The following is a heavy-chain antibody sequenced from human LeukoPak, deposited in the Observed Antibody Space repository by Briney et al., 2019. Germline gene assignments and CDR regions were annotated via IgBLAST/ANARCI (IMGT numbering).Heavy chain of an antibody. Sequence: PGGSLRLSCAASGFTFSSYWMSWVRQAPGKGLEWVANIKQDGSEKYYVDSVKGRFTISRDKAKNSLYLQMNSLRAEDTAVYYCARDPDYGDYVNYFDYWGQGTLVTVSS. CDR2: IKQDGSEK. V-gene: IGHV3-7*01. CDR1: GFTFSSYW. CDR3: ARDPDYGDYVNYFDY. D-gene: IGHD4-17*01. J-gene: IGHJ4*02.